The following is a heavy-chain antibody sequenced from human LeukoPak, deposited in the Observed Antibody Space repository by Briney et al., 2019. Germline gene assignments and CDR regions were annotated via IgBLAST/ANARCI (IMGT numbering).Heavy chain of an antibody. Sequence: GRSLRLSCTASGFTFGDYVMSWVRQAPGKGLEWVAVISYDGSNKYYADSVKGRFTISRDNSKSTLYLQMNFLRAEDTAVYYCARSPYGDWAYDYFDYWGQGTLVTVSS. D-gene: IGHD4-17*01. V-gene: IGHV3-30*04. J-gene: IGHJ4*02. CDR1: GFTFGDYV. CDR2: ISYDGSNK. CDR3: ARSPYGDWAYDYFDY.